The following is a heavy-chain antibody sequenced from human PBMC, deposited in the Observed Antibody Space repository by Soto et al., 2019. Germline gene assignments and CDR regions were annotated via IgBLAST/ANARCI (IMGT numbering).Heavy chain of an antibody. CDR1: GYTFTSYG. D-gene: IGHD3-10*01. CDR3: ARDRAYGSGSYYTNDFDY. Sequence: ASVKVSCKASGYTFTSYGISCVRQAPGQVLEWMGWISAYNGNTNYAQKLQGRVTMTTDTSTSTAYMELRSLRSDDTAVYYCARDRAYGSGSYYTNDFDYWGQGTLVTVSS. V-gene: IGHV1-18*04. CDR2: ISAYNGNT. J-gene: IGHJ4*02.